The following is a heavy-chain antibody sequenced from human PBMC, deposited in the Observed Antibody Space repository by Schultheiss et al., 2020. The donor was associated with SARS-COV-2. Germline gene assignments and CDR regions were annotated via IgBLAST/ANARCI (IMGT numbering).Heavy chain of an antibody. J-gene: IGHJ4*02. CDR1: GFTFDDYA. Sequence: GGSLRLSCTASGFTFDDYAMHWVRQAPGKGLEWVSGIRWDSRSIGYSDSVRGRFTISRDNAKNSLYLQMNSLRAEDTALYYCAKDLVPAAASLTAADYWGQGTLVTVSS. D-gene: IGHD2-2*01. CDR2: IRWDSRSI. CDR3: AKDLVPAAASLTAADY. V-gene: IGHV3-9*01.